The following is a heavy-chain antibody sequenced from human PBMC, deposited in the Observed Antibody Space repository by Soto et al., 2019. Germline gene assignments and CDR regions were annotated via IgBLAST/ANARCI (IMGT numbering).Heavy chain of an antibody. CDR2: ISYDGSNK. J-gene: IGHJ4*02. CDR3: AKELNRYYFDY. V-gene: IGHV3-30*18. CDR1: GFTFSSYG. D-gene: IGHD3-16*01. Sequence: VQLVESGGGVVQPGRSLRLSCAASGFTFSSYGMHWVRQAPGKGLEWVAVISYDGSNKYYADSVKGRFTISRDNSKNTLYLQMNSLRAEDTAVYYCAKELNRYYFDYWGQGTLVTVSS.